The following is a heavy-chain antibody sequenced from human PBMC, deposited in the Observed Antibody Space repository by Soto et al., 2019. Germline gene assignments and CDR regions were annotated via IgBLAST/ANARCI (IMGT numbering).Heavy chain of an antibody. Sequence: SVTLCRTGAVYGGTFSGYYWGWILQPPGKGLEWIGEINHSGSTNYNPSLKSRVTISVDTSKNQFSLKLSSVTAADTAVYYCATSHDSRSYYEGLRVVEDGKEVLEKGNRVAV. V-gene: IGHV4-34*08. D-gene: IGHD1-26*01. J-gene: IGHJ6*04. CDR3: ATSHDSRSYYEGLRVVEDGKEV. CDR2: INHSGST. CDR1: GGTFSGYY.